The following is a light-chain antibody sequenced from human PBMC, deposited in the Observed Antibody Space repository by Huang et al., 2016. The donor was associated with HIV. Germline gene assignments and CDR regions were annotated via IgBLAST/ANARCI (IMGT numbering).Light chain of an antibody. CDR3: QQYGSSPLLFT. V-gene: IGKV3-20*01. CDR1: QIISSSY. CDR2: GAS. J-gene: IGKJ3*01. Sequence: ETVLRQSPGTLSLSPGERATLSCRANQIISSSYLAWYQQKPGQPPRLLIYGASSRATGIPDRFSGSGSGTDFTLTISRLEPEDFAVYYCQQYGSSPLLFTFGPGTKVDIK.